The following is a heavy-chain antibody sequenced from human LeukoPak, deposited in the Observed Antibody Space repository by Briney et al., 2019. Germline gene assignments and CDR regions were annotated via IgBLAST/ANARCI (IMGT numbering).Heavy chain of an antibody. Sequence: GGSLRLSCAASGFTFSDYGMDWVRQAPGKGLEWVSSIRSSSSYIYYADSVKGRFTISRDNAKNSLYLQMNSLRAEDTAVYYCAELGITMIGGVWGKGTTVTISS. CDR2: IRSSSSYI. J-gene: IGHJ6*04. V-gene: IGHV3-21*01. CDR3: AELGITMIGGV. D-gene: IGHD3-10*02. CDR1: GFTFSDYG.